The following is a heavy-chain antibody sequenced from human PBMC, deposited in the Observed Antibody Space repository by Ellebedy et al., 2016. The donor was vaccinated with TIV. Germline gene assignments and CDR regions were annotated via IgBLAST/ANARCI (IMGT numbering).Heavy chain of an antibody. J-gene: IGHJ3*02. V-gene: IGHV1-58*01. D-gene: IGHD3-22*01. CDR1: GFTFTNSA. CDR2: IVVDSGNT. CDR3: AAARGRDSSGFRAFDI. Sequence: AASVKVSCKASGFTFTNSAVQWVRQARGQRLEWIGWIVVDSGNTNYAQKFQERVTITRDQSTSTAYMELSRRTSEDTAVYYCAAARGRDSSGFRAFDIWGQGTMVIVSS.